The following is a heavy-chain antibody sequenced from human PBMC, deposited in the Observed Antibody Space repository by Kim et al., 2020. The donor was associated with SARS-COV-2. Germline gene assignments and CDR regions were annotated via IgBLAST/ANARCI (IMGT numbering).Heavy chain of an antibody. V-gene: IGHV1-3*01. Sequence: ASVKVSCKASGYTFTSYAMHWVRQAPGQRLEWMGWINAGNGNTKYSQKFQGRVTITRDTSASTAYMELSSLRSEDTAVYYCASGHTSSSWYVYYYYYGMDVWGQGTTVTVSS. CDR2: INAGNGNT. CDR1: GYTFTSYA. CDR3: ASGHTSSSWYVYYYYYGMDV. D-gene: IGHD6-13*01. J-gene: IGHJ6*02.